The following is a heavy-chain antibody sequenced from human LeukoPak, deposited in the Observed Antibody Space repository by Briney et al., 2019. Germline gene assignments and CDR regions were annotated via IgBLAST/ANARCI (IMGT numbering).Heavy chain of an antibody. CDR3: ARDLRDPYCSSTSCPSFDP. J-gene: IGHJ5*02. CDR1: GGTFSSYA. D-gene: IGHD2-2*01. CDR2: TIPIFGTA. Sequence: SVKVSCKASGGTFSSYAISWVRQAPGQGLEWMGGTIPIFGTANYAQKFQGRVTITADESTSTAYMELGSLRSEDTAVYYCARDLRDPYCSSTSCPSFDPWGQGTLVTVSS. V-gene: IGHV1-69*13.